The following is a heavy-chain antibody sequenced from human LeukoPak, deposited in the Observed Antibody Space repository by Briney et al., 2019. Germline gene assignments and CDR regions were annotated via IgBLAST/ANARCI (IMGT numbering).Heavy chain of an antibody. Sequence: GGSLRLSCAASGFTFSSYGMSWVRQAPGKGLEWVSAISGSGGSTYYADSVKGRFTISRDNSKNTLYPQMNSLRAEDTAVYYCAKGYSGYDYRCFDYWGQGTLVTVSS. D-gene: IGHD5-12*01. J-gene: IGHJ4*02. V-gene: IGHV3-23*01. CDR2: ISGSGGST. CDR3: AKGYSGYDYRCFDY. CDR1: GFTFSSYG.